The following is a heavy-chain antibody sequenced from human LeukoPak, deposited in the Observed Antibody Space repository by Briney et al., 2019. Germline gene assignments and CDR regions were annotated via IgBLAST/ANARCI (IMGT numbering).Heavy chain of an antibody. J-gene: IGHJ4*02. CDR3: ARRGNGDYVY. CDR2: IYYSGST. CDR1: GGSISSSNFY. V-gene: IGHV4-39*01. Sequence: SETLSLTCTVSGGSISSSNFYWDWIGQPPGKGLQWIGGIYYSGSTYYNPSLKSRVTISVDTSRNQFSLKLNSVTAADTAVYYCARRGNGDYVYWGQGTLVTVSS. D-gene: IGHD4-17*01.